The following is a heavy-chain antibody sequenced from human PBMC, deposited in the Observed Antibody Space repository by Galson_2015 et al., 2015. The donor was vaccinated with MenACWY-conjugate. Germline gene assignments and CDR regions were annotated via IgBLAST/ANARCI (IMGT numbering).Heavy chain of an antibody. CDR1: GFTFNTYS. J-gene: IGHJ4*02. D-gene: IGHD3-10*01. CDR2: ISSSSKTI. V-gene: IGHV3-48*04. CDR3: ASVWMVRGLFDY. Sequence: SLRLSCAASGFTFNTYSMNWVRRAPGKGLEWVSYISSSSKTIYYADSVKGRFTSSRDNAKNSLYLQMNSLRAEDTAVYYCASVWMVRGLFDYWGQGTLVTVFS.